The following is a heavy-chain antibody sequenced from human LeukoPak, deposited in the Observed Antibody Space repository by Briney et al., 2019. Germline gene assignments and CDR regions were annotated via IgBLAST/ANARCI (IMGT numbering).Heavy chain of an antibody. CDR2: ISSSSLYI. CDR1: GFTFSSYR. V-gene: IGHV3-21*01. Sequence: PGGSLRLSCAASGFTFSSYRMNWVRKAPGKGLEWVSSISSSSLYIYYADSVKGRFTISRDNAKNSLYLQLNSLRAEDTAVYYCATDDYGGLDYWGQGTLVTVSS. J-gene: IGHJ4*02. D-gene: IGHD4-23*01. CDR3: ATDDYGGLDY.